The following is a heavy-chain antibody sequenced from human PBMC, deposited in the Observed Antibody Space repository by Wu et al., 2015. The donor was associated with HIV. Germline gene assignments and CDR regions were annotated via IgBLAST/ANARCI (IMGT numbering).Heavy chain of an antibody. Sequence: QVQLVQSGAEVKKPGASVKVSCKASGYIFSGHYMNWVRQAPGQGLEWMGWINPASGGTRYAEKFQGRVTMTSDTSINTAYMELSSLRSDDTAIYYCARVFVVVPAGFSGEITAFDIWGQGTMVAVSS. CDR1: GYIFSGHY. V-gene: IGHV1-2*02. CDR3: ARVFVVVPAGFSGEITAFDI. CDR2: INPASGGT. D-gene: IGHD2-2*01. J-gene: IGHJ3*02.